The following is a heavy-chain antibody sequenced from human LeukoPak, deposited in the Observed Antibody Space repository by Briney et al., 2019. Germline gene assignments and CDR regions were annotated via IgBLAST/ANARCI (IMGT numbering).Heavy chain of an antibody. CDR2: ISHTGST. J-gene: IGHJ4*02. Sequence: SETLSLTCTVSGYSISSGYYWGWIRQPPGKGLEWIVSISHTGSTYYNPSLKSRVTISVDASKNQFSLKLSSVTAADTAVYYCARSDGGSYSHWGQGTLVTVSS. CDR1: GYSISSGYY. D-gene: IGHD1-26*01. CDR3: ARSDGGSYSH. V-gene: IGHV4-38-2*02.